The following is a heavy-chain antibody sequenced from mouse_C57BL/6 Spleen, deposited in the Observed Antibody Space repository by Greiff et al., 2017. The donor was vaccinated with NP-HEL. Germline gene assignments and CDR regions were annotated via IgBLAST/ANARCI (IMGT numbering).Heavy chain of an antibody. V-gene: IGHV1-66*01. Sequence: VQLQQSGPELVKPGASVKISCKASGYSFTSYYIHWVKQRPGQGLEWIGWINPGSGNTKYNEKFKGKATLTADTSSSNAYMQLSSLTSEDSAVYDCARATLVADYWGQGTTLTVSS. CDR1: GYSFTSYY. J-gene: IGHJ2*01. CDR2: INPGSGNT. CDR3: ARATLVADY. D-gene: IGHD1-1*01.